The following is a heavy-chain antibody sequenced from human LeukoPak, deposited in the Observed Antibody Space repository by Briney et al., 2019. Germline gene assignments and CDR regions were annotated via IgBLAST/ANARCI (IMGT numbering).Heavy chain of an antibody. CDR3: ARPPGRTGAFDI. Sequence: GGSLRLSCAASGFTVSSNYMSWVRQAPEKGLEWVSVIYSVGTTYYADSVKGRFTISRDNSKNTLYLQMNSLRAEDTAVYYCARPPGRTGAFDIWGQGTMVTVPS. J-gene: IGHJ3*02. CDR1: GFTVSSNY. V-gene: IGHV3-53*01. D-gene: IGHD3-10*01. CDR2: IYSVGTT.